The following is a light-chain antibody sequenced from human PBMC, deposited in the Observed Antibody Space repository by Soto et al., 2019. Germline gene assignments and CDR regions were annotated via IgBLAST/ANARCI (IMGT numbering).Light chain of an antibody. CDR1: NSNIGAGYG. V-gene: IGLV1-40*01. CDR3: QSYDSSLSGPYVV. J-gene: IGLJ2*01. CDR2: VNN. Sequence: QSVLTQPPSVSGAPGQRVTISCTGSNSNIGAGYGVHWYQQLPGTAPKLLIYVNNNRPSGVPDRFSGSKSGTSASLAITGLQADDEADYYCQSYDSSLSGPYVVFGGGTKLTVL.